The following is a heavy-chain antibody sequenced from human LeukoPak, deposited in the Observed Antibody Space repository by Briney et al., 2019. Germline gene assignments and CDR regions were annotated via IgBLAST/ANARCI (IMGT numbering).Heavy chain of an antibody. CDR1: GFTFSSYW. D-gene: IGHD7-27*01. CDR3: ARNWGYAFDI. J-gene: IGHJ3*02. V-gene: IGHV3-7*05. CDR2: VKQDGSEI. Sequence: GGSLRLSCAASGFTFSSYWMHWVRQAPGKGLEWVAHVKQDGSEIYYVDSVKGRFTISRDNAKNSLFLQMNSLRAEDTAVYFCARNWGYAFDIWGQGTMVTVSS.